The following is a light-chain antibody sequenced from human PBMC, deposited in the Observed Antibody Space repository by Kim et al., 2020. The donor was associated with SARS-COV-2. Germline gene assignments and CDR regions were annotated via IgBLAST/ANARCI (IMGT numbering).Light chain of an antibody. V-gene: IGKV1-13*02. J-gene: IGKJ5*01. Sequence: AIQLTQSPSSLSASLGDRVSITCRATQVIRSSLAWYQQKAGTPPKLLIHAASNLETGVPSRFSGAGYGTDFTLTITSLQPEDFATYYCQQFYTYPLTFGQGTRLEIK. CDR1: QVIRSS. CDR3: QQFYTYPLT. CDR2: AAS.